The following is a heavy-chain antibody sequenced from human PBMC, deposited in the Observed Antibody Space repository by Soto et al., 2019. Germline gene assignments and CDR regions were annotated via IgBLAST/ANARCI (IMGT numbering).Heavy chain of an antibody. V-gene: IGHV4-34*01. D-gene: IGHD2-2*01. CDR2: INHSGST. Sequence: SETLSLTCAVYGGYFSGYYWSWNRQPPGKGLEWIGEINHSGSTNYNPSLKSRVTISVDTSKNQFSLKLSSVTAADTAVYYCARGRIVLVPAAKYNWFDPWGQGTLVTVSS. J-gene: IGHJ5*02. CDR1: GGYFSGYY. CDR3: ARGRIVLVPAAKYNWFDP.